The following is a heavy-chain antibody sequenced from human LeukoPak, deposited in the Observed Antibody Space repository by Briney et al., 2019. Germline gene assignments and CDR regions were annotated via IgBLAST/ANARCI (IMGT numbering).Heavy chain of an antibody. CDR3: ARSLRTVYAGGYFDY. J-gene: IGHJ4*02. D-gene: IGHD2-8*01. V-gene: IGHV1-69*13. CDR2: IIPIFGTA. Sequence: SVKVSCKASGYTFTGYYMHWVRQAPGQGLEWMGGIIPIFGTANYAQKFQGRGTITADESTSTAYMELSSLRSEDTAVYYCARSLRTVYAGGYFDYWGQGTLVTVSS. CDR1: GYTFTGYY.